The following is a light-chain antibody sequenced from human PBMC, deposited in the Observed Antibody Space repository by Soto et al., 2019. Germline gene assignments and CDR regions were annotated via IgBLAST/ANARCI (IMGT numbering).Light chain of an antibody. J-gene: IGKJ4*01. Sequence: EIVLTQSPGTLSLSPGERATLSCRASQSVSSSYLAWYQQKPGQAPRLLPYGASSRATGIPDRFSGSGSGTDFTLTISRLEPADFAVYYCQHYGSLVLTFGGGTKVEIK. V-gene: IGKV3-20*01. CDR1: QSVSSSY. CDR2: GAS. CDR3: QHYGSLVLT.